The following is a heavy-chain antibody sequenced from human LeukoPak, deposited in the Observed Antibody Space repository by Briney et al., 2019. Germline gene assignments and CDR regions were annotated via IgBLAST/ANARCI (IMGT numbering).Heavy chain of an antibody. D-gene: IGHD3-22*01. J-gene: IGHJ4*02. CDR1: GFTFSSYA. Sequence: GGSLRLSCAASGFTFSSYAMSWVRQTPGKGLEWVANIKQDGSEKYYVDSVKGRFTISRDNAKNSLYLQMNSLRAEDTAVFYCARPYYYDSSGYSPSGYWGQGTLVTVSS. CDR3: ARPYYYDSSGYSPSGY. CDR2: IKQDGSEK. V-gene: IGHV3-7*01.